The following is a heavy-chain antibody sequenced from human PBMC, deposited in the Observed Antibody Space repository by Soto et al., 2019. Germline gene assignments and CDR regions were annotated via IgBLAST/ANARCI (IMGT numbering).Heavy chain of an antibody. Sequence: QVQLQESGPGLVKPSETLSLTCTVSGDSVSSVGFHWAWLRRPPGKGLEWIGYIYNGGSTYYRPSLASRMHMSLDATRNPYSLRLTSVTAADTAVYFCARAPVGLDTISYFDYWGQGKLVTVSS. J-gene: IGHJ4*02. CDR3: ARAPVGLDTISYFDY. D-gene: IGHD3-3*01. CDR1: GDSVSSVGFH. V-gene: IGHV4-30-4*01. CDR2: IYNGGST.